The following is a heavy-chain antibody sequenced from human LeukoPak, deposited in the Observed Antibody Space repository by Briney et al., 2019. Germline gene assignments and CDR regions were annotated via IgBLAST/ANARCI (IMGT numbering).Heavy chain of an antibody. D-gene: IGHD3-22*01. CDR2: IYSGGST. V-gene: IGHV3-66*01. CDR1: GFTVSSNY. J-gene: IGHJ3*02. CDR3: ARDPWNYYDSSGYPGGGDDAFDI. Sequence: PGGSLRLSCAASGFTVSSNYMSWVRQAPGKGLEWVSVIYSGGSTYYADSVKGRFTISRDNSKNTPYLQMNSLRAEDTAVYYCARDPWNYYDSSGYPGGGDDAFDIWGQGTMVTVSS.